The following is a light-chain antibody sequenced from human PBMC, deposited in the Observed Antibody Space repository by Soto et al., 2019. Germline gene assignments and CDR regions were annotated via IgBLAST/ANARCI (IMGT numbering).Light chain of an antibody. CDR3: QQYNNWPPIT. CDR2: GAS. CDR1: QSVNSK. J-gene: IGKJ5*01. Sequence: IVMTHAPATLSVSPGEMVSLSFRASQSVNSKLAWYQQKPGQSPRLLIYGASTRATGIPARFSGSGSGTEFPLTISSLQSEDFAVYFCQQYNNWPPITFGQGTRLEIK. V-gene: IGKV3-15*01.